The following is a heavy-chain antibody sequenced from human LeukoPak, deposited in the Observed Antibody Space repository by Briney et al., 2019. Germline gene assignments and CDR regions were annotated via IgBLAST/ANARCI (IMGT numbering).Heavy chain of an antibody. CDR1: GGTFSSYA. V-gene: IGHV1-69*05. CDR3: ASLYVDRQNPYYYYYMDV. Sequence: ASVKVSXKASGGTFSSYAISWLRQAPGQGLEWIGGIIPIFGTANYAQKFQGRVTITTDESTSTAYMELSSLRSEDTAVYYCASLYVDRQNPYYYYYMDVWGKGTTVTVSS. J-gene: IGHJ6*03. CDR2: IIPIFGTA. D-gene: IGHD2-8*01.